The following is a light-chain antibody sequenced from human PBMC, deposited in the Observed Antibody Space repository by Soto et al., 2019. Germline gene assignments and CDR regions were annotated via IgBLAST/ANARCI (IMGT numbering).Light chain of an antibody. Sequence: EIVLTQSPGTLSLSPGERATLSCRASQSVSSSYLAWYQQKPGQAPRLLIYGASSRATGIPDRFSGRGSATDFARTISRLEPEDFAVYYGQHYCSSPYTCGQGTKLQIK. CDR3: QHYCSSPYT. V-gene: IGKV3-20*01. CDR2: GAS. J-gene: IGKJ2*01. CDR1: QSVSSSY.